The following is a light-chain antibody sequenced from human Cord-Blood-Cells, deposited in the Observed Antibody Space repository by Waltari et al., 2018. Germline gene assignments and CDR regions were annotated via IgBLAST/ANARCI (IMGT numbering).Light chain of an antibody. CDR1: SSDVGGYNY. J-gene: IGLJ1*01. V-gene: IGLV2-14*01. Sequence: QSALTQPASVSGSPGQSITISCTGTSSDVGGYNYVSWYQQHPGKAPKLMIYEVSNGPSGGSNRFSGSKSGNTASLTISGLQAEDEADYYCSSYTSSSTLVFGTGTKVTVL. CDR3: SSYTSSSTLV. CDR2: EVS.